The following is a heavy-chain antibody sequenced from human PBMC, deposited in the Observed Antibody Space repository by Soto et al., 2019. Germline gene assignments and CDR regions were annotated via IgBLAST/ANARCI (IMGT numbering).Heavy chain of an antibody. D-gene: IGHD5-18*01. CDR3: ASQDTAMVLYVDY. Sequence: LRLSCAASGFTFSSYAMSWVRQAPGKGLEWVSAISGSGGSTYYADSVKGRFTISRDNSKNTLYLQMNSLRAEDTAVYYCASQDTAMVLYVDYWGQGTLVTVSS. CDR1: GFTFSSYA. CDR2: ISGSGGST. J-gene: IGHJ4*02. V-gene: IGHV3-23*01.